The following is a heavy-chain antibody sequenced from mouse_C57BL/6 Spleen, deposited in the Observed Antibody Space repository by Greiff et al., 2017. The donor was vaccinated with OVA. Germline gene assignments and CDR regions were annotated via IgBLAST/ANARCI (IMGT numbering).Heavy chain of an antibody. CDR1: GYTFTNYY. D-gene: IGHD4-1*01. Sequence: VQLQQSGAELVKPGASVKLSCKASGYTFTNYYMHWVKQSPGQSLEWIGDIHPTNGGTNYNQKFKGKATLTVDKSSSTAYMELRSLTSEDSAGYYCGGTGAWFAYWGQGTLVTVSA. J-gene: IGHJ3*01. CDR2: IHPTNGGT. CDR3: GGTGAWFAY. V-gene: IGHV1-26*01.